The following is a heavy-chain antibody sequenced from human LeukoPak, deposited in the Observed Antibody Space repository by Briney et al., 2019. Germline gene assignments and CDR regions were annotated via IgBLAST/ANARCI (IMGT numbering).Heavy chain of an antibody. CDR1: GYTFNSFY. J-gene: IGHJ5*02. D-gene: IGHD2-2*01. CDR3: ARDQNCSSTSCYHWFDP. V-gene: IGHV1-46*02. Sequence: GASVKVPCKASGYTFNSFYIHWVRQAPGQGLEWMGIINPSGGSTSYAQKFQGRVTMTRDTSTSTVYMELSSLRSEDTAVYYCARDQNCSSTSCYHWFDPWGQGTLVTVSS. CDR2: INPSGGST.